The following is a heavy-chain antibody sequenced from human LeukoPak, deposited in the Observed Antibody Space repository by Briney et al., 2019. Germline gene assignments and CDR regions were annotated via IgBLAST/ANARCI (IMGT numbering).Heavy chain of an antibody. J-gene: IGHJ4*02. CDR2: INPSGGST. CDR3: ARDHPFEEPDIVVVPAATHVLDY. Sequence: ASVKVSCKASGYTFTSYYMHWVRQAPGQGLEWMGIINPSGGSTSYAQKFQGRVTMTRDTSTSTVYMELSSLRSEDTAVYYCARDHPFEEPDIVVVPAATHVLDYWGQGTLVTVSS. V-gene: IGHV1-46*03. CDR1: GYTFTSYY. D-gene: IGHD2-2*01.